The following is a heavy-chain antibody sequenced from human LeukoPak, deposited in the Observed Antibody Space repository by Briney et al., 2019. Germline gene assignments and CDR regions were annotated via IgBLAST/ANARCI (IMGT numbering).Heavy chain of an antibody. D-gene: IGHD2-21*02. CDR2: IGADNGNT. CDR1: GYTFTSYA. V-gene: IGHV1-18*01. CDR3: ARAALPWDFDY. J-gene: IGHJ4*02. Sequence: ASVKVSCKASGYTFTSYAISWVRQAPGQGLEWMGWIGADNGNTDYAQRFQGRVTMTTDTSTSTAYMELSSLRSEDTAVYYCARAALPWDFDYWGQGTLVTVSS.